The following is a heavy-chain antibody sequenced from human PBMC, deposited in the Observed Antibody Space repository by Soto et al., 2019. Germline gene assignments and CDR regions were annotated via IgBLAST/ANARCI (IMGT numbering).Heavy chain of an antibody. Sequence: QVQLQESGPGLVKPSQTLSLTCTVSGGSISSGGYYWSWIRQHLGKGLEWIGYIYYSGSTYYNPSVKSRXXISVDTSKNQFSLKLSSVTAADTAVYYCAREAAGILNWFDPWGQGTLVTVSS. J-gene: IGHJ5*02. D-gene: IGHD6-25*01. V-gene: IGHV4-31*03. CDR1: GGSISSGGYY. CDR2: IYYSGST. CDR3: AREAAGILNWFDP.